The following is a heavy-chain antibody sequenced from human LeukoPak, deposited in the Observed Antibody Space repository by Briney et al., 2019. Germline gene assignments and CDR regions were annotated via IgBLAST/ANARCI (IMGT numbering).Heavy chain of an antibody. CDR2: INSDGSIT. Sequence: GGSLRLSCAASGFTFSDYWMHWVRQAPGKGLVWVSRINSDGSITTYADSVKGRFTISRDNAKKSLYLQMNSLRVEDTAVYYCARDSLIAGRNWFESWGQGTLVTVSS. CDR1: GFTFSDYW. CDR3: ARDSLIAGRNWFES. D-gene: IGHD2-21*01. J-gene: IGHJ5*01. V-gene: IGHV3-74*01.